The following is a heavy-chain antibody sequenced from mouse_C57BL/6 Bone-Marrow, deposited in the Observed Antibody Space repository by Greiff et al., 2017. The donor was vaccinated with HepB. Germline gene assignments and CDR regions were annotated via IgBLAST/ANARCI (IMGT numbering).Heavy chain of an antibody. J-gene: IGHJ3*01. Sequence: VQLKESGPELVKPGASVKISCKASGYSFTGYYMHWVKQSHGNILDWIGYIYPYNGVSSYNQKFKGKATLTVDKSSSTAYMELRSLTSEDSAVYYCARGDYDYDEGTWFAYWGQGTLVTVSA. CDR2: IYPYNGVS. CDR3: ARGDYDYDEGTWFAY. V-gene: IGHV1-31*01. D-gene: IGHD2-4*01. CDR1: GYSFTGYY.